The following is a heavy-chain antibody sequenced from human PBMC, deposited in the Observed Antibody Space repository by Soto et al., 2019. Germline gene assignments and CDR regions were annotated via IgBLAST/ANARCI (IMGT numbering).Heavy chain of an antibody. D-gene: IGHD5-18*01. CDR1: GGSFSGYY. CDR3: ARGINLGVGDENTAMVQPHFDY. V-gene: IGHV4-34*01. J-gene: IGHJ4*02. Sequence: QVQLQQWGAGLLKPSETLSLTCAVYGGSFSGYYWSWIRQPPGKGLEWIGEINHSGSTNYNPSLKSRVTISVDTSKNQFSLKLSSVTAADTAVYYCARGINLGVGDENTAMVQPHFDYWGQGTLVTVSS. CDR2: INHSGST.